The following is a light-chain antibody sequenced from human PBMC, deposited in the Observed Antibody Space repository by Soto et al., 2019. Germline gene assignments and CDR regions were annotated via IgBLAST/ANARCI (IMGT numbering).Light chain of an antibody. CDR2: DVS. CDR1: SSDVGGYNS. V-gene: IGLV2-14*03. J-gene: IGLJ1*01. CDR3: KSYTSRSTYV. Sequence: QFALTQPASVSGSPGQSITISCTGTSSDVGGYNSVSWYQHHPGKAPKLMIYDVSNRSSGVSSRFSGSKSDNTASLTISGLQAEDEADYYCKSYTSRSTYVFGTGTKLTVL.